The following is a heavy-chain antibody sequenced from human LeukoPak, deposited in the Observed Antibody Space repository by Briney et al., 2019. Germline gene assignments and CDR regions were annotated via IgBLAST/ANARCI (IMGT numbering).Heavy chain of an antibody. V-gene: IGHV4-59*01. CDR3: ARAGRGYYYGSGDDAFDI. CDR1: GGSISSYY. Sequence: SETLSLTCTVSGGSISSYYWSWIRQPPGKGLEWIGYIYYSGSTNYNPSLKSRVTISVDTSKNQFSLKLSSMTAADTAVYYGARAGRGYYYGSGDDAFDIWGQGTMVTVSS. D-gene: IGHD3-10*01. CDR2: IYYSGST. J-gene: IGHJ3*02.